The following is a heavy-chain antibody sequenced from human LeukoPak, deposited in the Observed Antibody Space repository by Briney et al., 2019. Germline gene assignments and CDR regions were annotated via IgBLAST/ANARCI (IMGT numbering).Heavy chain of an antibody. CDR3: ARDAGDFDDILTGYYEMDV. Sequence: ASVTVSCKASGYTFTGYYMHWVRQAPGQGLEWMGRINPNSGGTNYAQKFQGRVTMTRDTSISTAYMELSRLRSDDTAVYYCARDAGDFDDILTGYYEMDVWGQGTTVTVSS. D-gene: IGHD3-9*01. V-gene: IGHV1-2*06. CDR1: GYTFTGYY. CDR2: INPNSGGT. J-gene: IGHJ6*02.